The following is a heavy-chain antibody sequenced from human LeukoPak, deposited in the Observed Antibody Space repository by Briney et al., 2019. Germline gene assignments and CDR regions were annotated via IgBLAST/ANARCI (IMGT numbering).Heavy chain of an antibody. CDR1: GYSISSGYY. J-gene: IGHJ4*02. V-gene: IGHV4-38-2*02. CDR2: IYHSGST. Sequence: PSETLSLTCTVSGYSISSGYYWGWIRQPPGKGLEWIGSIYHSGSTYYNPSLKSRVTISVDTSKNQFSLKLSSVTAADTAVYYCARESLRSYSDYWGQGTLVTVSS. CDR3: ARESLRSYSDY.